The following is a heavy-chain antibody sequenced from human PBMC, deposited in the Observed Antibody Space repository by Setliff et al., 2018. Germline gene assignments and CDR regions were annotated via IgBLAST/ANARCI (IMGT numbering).Heavy chain of an antibody. Sequence: GSLRLSCVASGFTFSSYAMSWVRQGPGKGLEWVSLINSGDFTYDADSVKGRFTISRDNSKNTLYLQMNTLRAEDTAVYYCARSGINVFDYWGQGTLVTVSS. D-gene: IGHD1-26*01. V-gene: IGHV3-23*01. CDR1: GFTFSSYA. CDR2: INSGDFT. J-gene: IGHJ4*02. CDR3: ARSGINVFDY.